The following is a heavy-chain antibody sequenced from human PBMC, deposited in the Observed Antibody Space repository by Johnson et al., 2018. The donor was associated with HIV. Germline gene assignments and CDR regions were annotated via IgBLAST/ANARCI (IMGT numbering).Heavy chain of an antibody. CDR2: IYSGGST. CDR1: GFTVSSNY. CDR3: AREGPVPGGDAFDI. V-gene: IGHV3-66*01. Sequence: VQLVESGGGFVQPGGSLRLSCAASGFTVSSNYMSWVRQAPGKGLEWVSVIYSGGSTYYADSVKGRFTISRDNSKNTLYLQMNSLRAGDTAVYYCAREGPVPGGDAFDIWGQGTLVTVSS. D-gene: IGHD3-16*01. J-gene: IGHJ3*02.